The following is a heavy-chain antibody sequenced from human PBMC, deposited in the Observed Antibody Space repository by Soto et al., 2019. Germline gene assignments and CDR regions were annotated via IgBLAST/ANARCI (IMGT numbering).Heavy chain of an antibody. V-gene: IGHV3-23*01. CDR3: ANDALRDGYNYYFDY. CDR2: INGCGGST. J-gene: IGHJ4*02. Sequence: GGSLRLSCAASGFTFGSYSMSWVRQAPGKGLEWVSAINGCGGSTYYADSVKGRFTISRDNSKKTLYLQMNSLRAEDTAVYYCANDALRDGYNYYFDYWGQGTLVTVSS. D-gene: IGHD5-12*01. CDR1: GFTFGSYS.